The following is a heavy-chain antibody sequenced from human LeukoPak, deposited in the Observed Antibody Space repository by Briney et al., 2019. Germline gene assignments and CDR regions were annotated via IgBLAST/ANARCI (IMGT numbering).Heavy chain of an antibody. J-gene: IGHJ6*02. D-gene: IGHD3-9*01. Sequence: GGSLRLSCAASGFTFSTYSMNWVRQAPGKGLEWVSSISSSSSYMYYADSVKGRFTISRDNAKNSQYLHMNSLRADDTAVYYCARRGFLTPTTGHGMDVWGQGTTVTVSS. CDR3: ARRGFLTPTTGHGMDV. CDR2: ISSSSSYM. V-gene: IGHV3-21*01. CDR1: GFTFSTYS.